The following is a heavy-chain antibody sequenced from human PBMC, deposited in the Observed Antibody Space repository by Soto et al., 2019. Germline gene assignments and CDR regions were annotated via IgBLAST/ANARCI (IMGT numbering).Heavy chain of an antibody. CDR2: IYDSGSA. CDR1: GYSISSGYY. D-gene: IGHD2-15*01. Sequence: SETLSLTCGVSGYSISSGYYWGWIRQPPRKGLEGIGSIYDSGSAYYNPSLKRRVTISVDTSQNQFSLKLSSVTAADTAVYYCARVQRHSDYDYGMDVWGQGTTVTVSS. CDR3: ARVQRHSDYDYGMDV. V-gene: IGHV4-38-2*01. J-gene: IGHJ6*02.